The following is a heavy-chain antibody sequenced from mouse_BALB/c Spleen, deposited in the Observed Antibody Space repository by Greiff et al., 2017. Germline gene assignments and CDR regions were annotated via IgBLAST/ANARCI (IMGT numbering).Heavy chain of an antibody. CDR1: GYTFTSYW. D-gene: IGHD4-1*02. CDR3: ARGATVSWFAY. J-gene: IGHJ3*01. CDR2: INPSNGRT. V-gene: IGHV1S81*02. Sequence: QVQLQQPGAELVKPGASVKLSCKASGYTFTSYWMHWVKQRPGQGLEWIGEINPSNGRTNYNEKFKSKATLTVDKSSSTAYMQLSSLTSEDSAVYYYARGATVSWFAYWGQGTLVTVSA.